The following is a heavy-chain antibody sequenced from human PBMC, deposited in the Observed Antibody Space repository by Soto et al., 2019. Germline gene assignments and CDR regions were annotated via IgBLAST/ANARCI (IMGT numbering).Heavy chain of an antibody. CDR1: GGSISSSY. D-gene: IGHD2-15*01. CDR2: TYDDGSA. J-gene: IGHJ5*02. Sequence: SETLSLTCTVSGGSISSSYWSWIRQPPGKGLEWLAYTYDDGSANYNPSLKSRATISLDMSKNQFSLKLTSVTAADTAVYYCARDKYCSGGSCRKNWFDPWGQGTLVTVSS. V-gene: IGHV4-59*01. CDR3: ARDKYCSGGSCRKNWFDP.